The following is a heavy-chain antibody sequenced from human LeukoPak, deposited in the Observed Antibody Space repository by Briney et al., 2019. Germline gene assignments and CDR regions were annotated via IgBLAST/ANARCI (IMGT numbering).Heavy chain of an antibody. D-gene: IGHD3-22*01. Sequence: GGSLRLSCAASGFTFSSYAMSWVRQAPGKGLEWVSAISGSGGSTYYADSVKGRFTISRDNSKNTLYLQMNSLRPEDTAVYLCARGPPMYSYGSTAYHYDYFGYWGQGTLVTVSS. CDR3: ARGPPMYSYGSTAYHYDYFGY. CDR2: ISGSGGST. V-gene: IGHV3-23*01. CDR1: GFTFSSYA. J-gene: IGHJ4*02.